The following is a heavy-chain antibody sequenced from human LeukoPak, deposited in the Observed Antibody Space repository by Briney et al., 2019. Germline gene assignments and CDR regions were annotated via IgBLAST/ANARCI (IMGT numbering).Heavy chain of an antibody. CDR2: IIPIFPTA. J-gene: IGHJ3*02. CDR1: GGPFSNYA. D-gene: IGHD2-8*01. Sequence: SVKVSCKASGGPFSNYAITWVRPAPGQGLEWMGGIIPIFPTANYAQNLQGRVTITADKSTSTAYMELSRLRSEDTAVYYCARDRTPEMEDAFDIWGQGTMVTVSS. CDR3: ARDRTPEMEDAFDI. V-gene: IGHV1-69*06.